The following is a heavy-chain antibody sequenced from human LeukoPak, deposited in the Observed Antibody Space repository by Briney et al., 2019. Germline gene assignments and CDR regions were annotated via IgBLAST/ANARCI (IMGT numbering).Heavy chain of an antibody. J-gene: IGHJ4*02. V-gene: IGHV5-51*01. CDR3: AGFAKPPGLVKGGTNFDY. Sequence: GESLKTSCKGSGYRFTSYWIGWVRQMPGKGLECMAIIYPGDSDTRYSPSFQGQVTISADKSISTAYLQWSSLKASDTAMHYCAGFAKPPGLVKGGTNFDYWGQGTLVTVSS. CDR2: IYPGDSDT. CDR1: GYRFTSYW. D-gene: IGHD3/OR15-3a*01.